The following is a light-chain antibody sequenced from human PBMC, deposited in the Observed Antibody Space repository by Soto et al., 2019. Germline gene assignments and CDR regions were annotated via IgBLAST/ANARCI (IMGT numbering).Light chain of an antibody. V-gene: IGKV1-39*01. CDR2: AAS. J-gene: IGKJ2*01. CDR3: QQSYSTPHP. Sequence: DIQMTQSPSSLSASLGDRVTITCRASQSISSYLNWYQQKPGKAPKLLIYAASSLQSGVPSRFSGSGSGTDFTLTISSLQPEDFATYYCQQSYSTPHPFGPGTKVDI. CDR1: QSISSY.